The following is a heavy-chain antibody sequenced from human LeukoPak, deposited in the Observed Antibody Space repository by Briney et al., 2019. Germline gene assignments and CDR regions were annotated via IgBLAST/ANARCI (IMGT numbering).Heavy chain of an antibody. Sequence: PGGSLRLSCAASGFTFSSYAMHWVRQAPGKGLEWVALISYDGSNKYYADSVKGRFTISRDNSKNTLYLHINSLRAEDTAVYYCVKDNPLDYWGQGTLVTVSS. CDR1: GFTFSSYA. V-gene: IGHV3-30*04. CDR2: ISYDGSNK. J-gene: IGHJ4*02. CDR3: VKDNPLDY. D-gene: IGHD1-14*01.